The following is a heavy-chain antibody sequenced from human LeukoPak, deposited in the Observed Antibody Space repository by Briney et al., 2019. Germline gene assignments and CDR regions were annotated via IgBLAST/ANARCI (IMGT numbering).Heavy chain of an antibody. CDR2: MNPNSGNT. CDR1: GYTLTSYD. V-gene: IGHV1-8*01. J-gene: IGHJ4*02. Sequence: ASVKVSCKASGYTLTSYDINWVRQATGQGLEWMGWMNPNSGNTGYAQKFQGRVTMTRNTSISTAYMELSSLRSEDTAVYYCARGYCSSTSCYLDHWGQGTLVTVSS. CDR3: ARGYCSSTSCYLDH. D-gene: IGHD2-2*01.